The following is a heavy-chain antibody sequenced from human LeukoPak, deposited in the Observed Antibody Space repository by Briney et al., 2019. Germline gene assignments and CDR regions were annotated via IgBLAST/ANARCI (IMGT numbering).Heavy chain of an antibody. D-gene: IGHD6-13*01. Sequence: GESLKISCKGSGYSFTTYWIGWVRQMPGKGLECLGVIYPGDSDTRYSPSFQGQVTISADKSISTAYLQWSSLKASDTAMYYCARQTAAGTAGNWFDPWGQGTLVTVSS. CDR2: IYPGDSDT. V-gene: IGHV5-51*01. J-gene: IGHJ5*02. CDR1: GYSFTTYW. CDR3: ARQTAAGTAGNWFDP.